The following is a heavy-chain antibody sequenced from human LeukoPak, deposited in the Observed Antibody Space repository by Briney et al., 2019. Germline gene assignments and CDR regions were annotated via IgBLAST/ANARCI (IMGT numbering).Heavy chain of an antibody. Sequence: PGGSLRLSCAASGFTFSGYAMSWVRQAPGKGLEWVSAISGSGGSTYYADSVKGRFTISRDNSKNTLYLLMNSLRAEDTAVYYCAKDDHRYYDTSGYNHWGQGTLVTVSS. J-gene: IGHJ4*02. D-gene: IGHD3-22*01. V-gene: IGHV3-23*01. CDR3: AKDDHRYYDTSGYNH. CDR2: ISGSGGST. CDR1: GFTFSGYA.